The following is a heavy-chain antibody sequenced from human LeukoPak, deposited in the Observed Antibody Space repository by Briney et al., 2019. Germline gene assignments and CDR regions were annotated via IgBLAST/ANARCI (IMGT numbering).Heavy chain of an antibody. Sequence: PSQTLSLTCTVSGGSISSGDYYWGWIRQPPGKGLEWIGSIYYSGSTYYNPSLKSRVTISVDTSKNQFSLKLSSVTAADTAVYYCARPYDSSGYYYEGDYWGQGTLVTVSS. D-gene: IGHD3-22*01. CDR3: ARPYDSSGYYYEGDY. V-gene: IGHV4-39*01. CDR2: IYYSGST. J-gene: IGHJ4*02. CDR1: GGSISSGDYY.